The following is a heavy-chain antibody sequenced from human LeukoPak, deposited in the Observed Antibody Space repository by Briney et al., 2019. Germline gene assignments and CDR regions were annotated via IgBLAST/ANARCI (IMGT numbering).Heavy chain of an antibody. CDR2: INHSGST. V-gene: IGHV4-34*01. Sequence: PSETLSLTCAVYGGSFSGYYWSWIRQPPGKGLEWIGEINHSGSTNYNPSLKSRVTISVDTSKNQFSLKLSSVTAADTAVYYCARLDVLRSRVDWGQGTLVTVSS. CDR1: GGSFSGYY. J-gene: IGHJ4*02. CDR3: ARLDVLRSRVD. D-gene: IGHD3-3*01.